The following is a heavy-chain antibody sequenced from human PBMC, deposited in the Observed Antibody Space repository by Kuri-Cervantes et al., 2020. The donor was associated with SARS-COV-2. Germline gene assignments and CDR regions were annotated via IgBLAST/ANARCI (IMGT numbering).Heavy chain of an antibody. CDR1: GFTFGSFA. J-gene: IGHJ4*02. CDR3: ARPSRGGFDY. CDR2: ITENGRKT. Sequence: LSLTCAASGFTFGSFAMSWVRQAPGKGLEWVSAITENGRKTYFADSVKGRFTISRDNSKSMLFLQMSGLTDEDTARYYCARPSRGGFDYWGQGSLVTVSS. V-gene: IGHV3-23*01.